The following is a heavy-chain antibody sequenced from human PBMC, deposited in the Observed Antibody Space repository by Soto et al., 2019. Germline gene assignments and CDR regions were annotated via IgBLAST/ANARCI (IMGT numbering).Heavy chain of an antibody. D-gene: IGHD6-13*01. CDR1: GYTFTSYY. CDR2: INPSGGST. J-gene: IGHJ4*02. V-gene: IGHV1-46*01. CDR3: ARDGAAAANVCFGY. Sequence: QVQLVQSGAEVKKPGASVKVSCKASGYTFTSYYMHWVRQAPGQGLEWMVIINPSGGSTSYAQKCQGRVTMTRDTSTSTFYMELSILRSEDTAVYCCARDGAAAANVCFGYWCQGSLDTVS.